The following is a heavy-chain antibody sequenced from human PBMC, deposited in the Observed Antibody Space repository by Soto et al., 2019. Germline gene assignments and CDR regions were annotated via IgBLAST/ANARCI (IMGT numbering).Heavy chain of an antibody. CDR1: GDSISSSNYF. J-gene: IGHJ4*02. CDR2: IFYSGST. CDR3: ARRYGWLYFDY. Sequence: QLQLQESGPGLVKPWETLSLTCTVSGDSISSSNYFWGWIRQPPGKGLEWIGTIFYSGSTYYNPSLKSRVTIPVDTSKNQFSLRLISVTAADTALYYCARRYGWLYFDYWGQGSLVTVSS. V-gene: IGHV4-39*01. D-gene: IGHD6-19*01.